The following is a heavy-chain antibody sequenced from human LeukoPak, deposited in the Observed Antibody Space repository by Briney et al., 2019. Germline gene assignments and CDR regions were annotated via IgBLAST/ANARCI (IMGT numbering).Heavy chain of an antibody. CDR1: GFTFSSYT. Sequence: GGSLRLSCVASGFTFSSYTMNWVRQAPWKGLEWVSSISTGSSYIYYADSVKGRFTISRDNAKNSLYLQMNSLRAEDTAVYYCASSPSLKIDDAFDIWGQGTMVTVSS. CDR3: ASSPSLKIDDAFDI. J-gene: IGHJ3*02. V-gene: IGHV3-21*06. CDR2: ISTGSSYI.